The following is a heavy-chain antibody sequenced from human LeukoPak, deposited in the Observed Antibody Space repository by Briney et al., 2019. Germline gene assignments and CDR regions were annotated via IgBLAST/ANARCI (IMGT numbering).Heavy chain of an antibody. CDR1: GFTFNTYA. D-gene: IGHD5-24*01. Sequence: GGSLRLSCATSGFTFNTYAMHWVRQAPGKGLEWVAVISYDGSNKYYADSVKGRFTISRDNSKNTLYLQMNSLRAEDTAVYYCARDWGDGYNDYWGQGTLVTVSS. CDR3: ARDWGDGYNDY. V-gene: IGHV3-30*19. CDR2: ISYDGSNK. J-gene: IGHJ4*02.